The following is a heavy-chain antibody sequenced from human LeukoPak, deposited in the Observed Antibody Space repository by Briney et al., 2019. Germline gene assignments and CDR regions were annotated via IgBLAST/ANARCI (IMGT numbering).Heavy chain of an antibody. CDR3: ARLVARVRGVTYYFDY. D-gene: IGHD3-10*01. CDR1: GGSFSSGGHY. V-gene: IGHV4-31*03. CDR2: IYHTGSS. J-gene: IGHJ4*02. Sequence: PSETLSLTCTVSGGSFSSGGHYWSWIRQHPGKGLEWIGHIYHTGSSYYNPTLKSRVTISVDTSKNQFSLRLKSVTAADTAVYYCARLVARVRGVTYYFDYWGQGTLVTVSS.